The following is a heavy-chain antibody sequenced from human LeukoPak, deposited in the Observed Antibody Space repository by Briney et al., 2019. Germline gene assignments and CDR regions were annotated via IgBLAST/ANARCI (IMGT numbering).Heavy chain of an antibody. CDR2: ISVRSNYI. CDR3: ARGVEPLAANTLAY. Sequence: GGSLRLSCVASGYTFSSYSINWVRHAPGKGLEWVSSISVRSNYIYYADSVRGRFTISRDNSKNTLYLEMNSLSPDDTAVYYCARGVEPLAANTLAYWGQGTLVTVSS. J-gene: IGHJ4*02. CDR1: GYTFSSYS. D-gene: IGHD1-14*01. V-gene: IGHV3-21*04.